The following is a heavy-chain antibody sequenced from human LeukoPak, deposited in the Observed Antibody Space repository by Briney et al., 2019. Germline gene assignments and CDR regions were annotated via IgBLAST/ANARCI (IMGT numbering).Heavy chain of an antibody. CDR1: GNSIRSSSYY. CDR3: ASRYYYDSSGYFLY. D-gene: IGHD3-22*01. CDR2: IYYSGST. V-gene: IGHV4-39*01. J-gene: IGHJ4*02. Sequence: SETLSLTRTVSGNSIRSSSYYWGWIRQPPGKGLEWIGYIYYSGSTYYSSSLKSRVTISVDTSKNQFSLKLNSVTAADTAVYYCASRYYYDSSGYFLYWGQGTLVTVSS.